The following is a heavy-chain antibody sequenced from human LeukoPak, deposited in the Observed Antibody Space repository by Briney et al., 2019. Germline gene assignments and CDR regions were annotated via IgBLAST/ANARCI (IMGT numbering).Heavy chain of an antibody. Sequence: SGGSLRLSCAASGFTFSSYAMSWVRQAPGKGLEWVSAISGSGGSTYYADSVKGRVTISRDNSKNTLYLQMNSLRAEDTAVYYCAKDMGGIAAAGFDYWGQGTLVTVSS. D-gene: IGHD6-13*01. CDR3: AKDMGGIAAAGFDY. CDR1: GFTFSSYA. CDR2: ISGSGGST. V-gene: IGHV3-23*01. J-gene: IGHJ4*02.